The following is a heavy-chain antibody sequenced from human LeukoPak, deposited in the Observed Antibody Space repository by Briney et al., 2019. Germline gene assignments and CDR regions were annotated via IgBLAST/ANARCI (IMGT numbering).Heavy chain of an antibody. CDR3: ARGGHCSTTSCSNYDGMDV. V-gene: IGHV3-33*01. D-gene: IGHD2-2*01. CDR2: TWYDGSNK. Sequence: GGSLRLSCAASGFTFSTYGMHWVRQAPGKGLEWVAATWYDGSNKYYADSVKGRFTISRDNSKNTLYLQMNSLRAEDTAVYFCARGGHCSTTSCSNYDGMDVWGQGTTLTVSS. J-gene: IGHJ6*02. CDR1: GFTFSTYG.